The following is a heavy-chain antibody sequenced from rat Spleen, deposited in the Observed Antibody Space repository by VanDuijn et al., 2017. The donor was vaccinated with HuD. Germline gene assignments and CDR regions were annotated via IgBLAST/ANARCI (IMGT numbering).Heavy chain of an antibody. CDR2: ITNSGGST. CDR3: TTGTL. Sequence: EVQLVESGGGLVQPGRSLKLSCVASGFTFKNYWMTWIRQAPGKGLEWVASITNSGGSTYYRDSVKGRFTISRDNAKSTLYLQMDSLRSEDTATYYCTTGTLWGQGVMVTVSS. J-gene: IGHJ2*01. D-gene: IGHD3-4*01. V-gene: IGHV5-31*01. CDR1: GFTFKNYW.